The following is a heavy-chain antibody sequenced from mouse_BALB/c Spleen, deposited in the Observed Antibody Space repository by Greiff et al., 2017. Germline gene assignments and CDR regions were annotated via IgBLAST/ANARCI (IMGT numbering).Heavy chain of an antibody. V-gene: IGHV14-3*02. CDR2: IDPANGNT. D-gene: IGHD2-4*01. CDR1: GFNIKDTY. Sequence: VQLQQSGAELVKPGASVKLSCTASGFNIKDTYMHWVKQRPEQGLEWIGRIDPANGNTKYVPKFQGKATITADTSSNTAYLQLSSLTSEDTAVYYCAYDYDGTWFAYWGQGTLVTVSA. J-gene: IGHJ3*01. CDR3: AYDYDGTWFAY.